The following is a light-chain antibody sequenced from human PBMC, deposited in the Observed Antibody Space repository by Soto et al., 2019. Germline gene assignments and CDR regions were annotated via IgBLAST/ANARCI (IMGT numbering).Light chain of an antibody. J-gene: IGKJ4*01. Sequence: DIQMTQSPSSLSASVGDRVTITCRASQSIGRYLSWHQQKLGKAPKLLIYTASSLQSGVPSRFSGSGSGTDFTLTISSLQPEDFATYYCQQSYSTPPTFGGGTKVDIK. V-gene: IGKV1-39*01. CDR1: QSIGRY. CDR2: TAS. CDR3: QQSYSTPPT.